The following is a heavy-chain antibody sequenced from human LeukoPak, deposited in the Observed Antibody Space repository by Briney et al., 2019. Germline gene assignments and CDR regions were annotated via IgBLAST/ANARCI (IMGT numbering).Heavy chain of an antibody. J-gene: IGHJ4*02. CDR1: DGSISSTSYY. CDR2: IYYSGST. V-gene: IGHV4-39*07. Sequence: PSETLSLTCTVSDGSISSTSYYWGWIRQPPGKGLEWIASIYYSGSTYDNPSLKSRVTVSVDTSKNQFSLKLSSVTAADTAVYYCARSYSRTIPAAFRWGQGTLVTVSS. D-gene: IGHD2-2*01. CDR3: ARSYSRTIPAAFR.